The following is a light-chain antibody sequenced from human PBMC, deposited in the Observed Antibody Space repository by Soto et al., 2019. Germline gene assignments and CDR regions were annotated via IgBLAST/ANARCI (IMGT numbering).Light chain of an antibody. J-gene: IGKJ4*01. CDR2: GAS. Sequence: EIVMTQSQSKVSLSPGGRATLSCRPSQSVSSNLAWFQQKPGQAPRLLIYGASTRATGIPARFSGSGSGTEFTLTISSLQSEDFAVYYCQQYNNWLALTFGGGTKV. CDR1: QSVSSN. CDR3: QQYNNWLALT. V-gene: IGKV3-15*01.